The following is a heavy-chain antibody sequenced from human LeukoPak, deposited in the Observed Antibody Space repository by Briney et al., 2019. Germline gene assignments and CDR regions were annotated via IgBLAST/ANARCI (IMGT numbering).Heavy chain of an antibody. CDR1: GGSISSGDYY. D-gene: IGHD3-9*01. Sequence: SETLSLTCTVSGGSISSGDYYWSWIRQPPGKGLEWIGYIYYSRSTYYNPSLKGRVTISVDTSKNQFSLKLSSVTAADTAVYYCARDRVTRTSLRYFDWLHYQGDAFDIWGQGTMVTVSS. J-gene: IGHJ3*02. CDR2: IYYSRST. CDR3: ARDRVTRTSLRYFDWLHYQGDAFDI. V-gene: IGHV4-30-4*01.